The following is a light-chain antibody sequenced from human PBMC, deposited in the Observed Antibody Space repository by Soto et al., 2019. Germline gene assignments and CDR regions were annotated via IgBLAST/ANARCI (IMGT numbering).Light chain of an antibody. CDR3: AAWDDSLHGPV. V-gene: IGLV1-44*01. CDR1: SSNIGTNT. J-gene: IGLJ2*01. CDR2: SNN. Sequence: QSVLTQPPSASGTPGQRVTISCSGSSSNIGTNTINWYQQLPGTAPKLLIYSNNQRPSGVPDRFSGSKSGTSASLAISGLQSEDEADYYCAAWDDSLHGPVFGGGNKLTVL.